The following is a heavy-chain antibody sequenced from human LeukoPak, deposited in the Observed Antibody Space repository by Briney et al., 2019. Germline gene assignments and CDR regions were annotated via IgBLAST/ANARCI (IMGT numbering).Heavy chain of an antibody. D-gene: IGHD2-2*01. V-gene: IGHV4-38-2*02. J-gene: IGHJ6*03. CDR1: GYSISSGYY. Sequence: WEPLSLTCTVSGYSISSGYYLGWIRQPPGKGLELIGSIYHSGSTYYNPSLKSRVTISVDTSKNQFSLKLSSVTAADTAVYYCASYCSSTSCYHYYYYMDVWGKGTTVTVSS. CDR2: IYHSGST. CDR3: ASYCSSTSCYHYYYYMDV.